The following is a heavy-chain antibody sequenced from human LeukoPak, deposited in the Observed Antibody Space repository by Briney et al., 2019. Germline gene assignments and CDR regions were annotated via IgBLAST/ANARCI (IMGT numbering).Heavy chain of an antibody. D-gene: IGHD6-19*01. Sequence: RGSLRLSCAASGFTLSSYTMSWVRQAPGKGLEWVSSISASGGSTNYADSVKGRFTISRDNAKNSLYLQMNSLRAEDTAVYYCARDIYPVVAVAGTQGDYWGQGTLVTVSS. V-gene: IGHV3-23*01. CDR2: ISASGGST. CDR3: ARDIYPVVAVAGTQGDY. CDR1: GFTLSSYT. J-gene: IGHJ4*02.